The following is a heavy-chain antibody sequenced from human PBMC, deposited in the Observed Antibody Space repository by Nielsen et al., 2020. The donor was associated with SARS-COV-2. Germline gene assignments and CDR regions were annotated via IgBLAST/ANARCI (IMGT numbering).Heavy chain of an antibody. CDR3: AKVERAALLRYFDWSPPLGGMDV. J-gene: IGHJ6*02. D-gene: IGHD3-9*01. CDR1: GFTFSSYW. V-gene: IGHV3-23*01. Sequence: GESLKISCAASGFTFSSYWMSWVRQAPGKGLEWVSAISGSGGSTYYADSVKGRFTISRDNSKNTLYLQMNSLRAEDTAVYYCAKVERAALLRYFDWSPPLGGMDVWGQGTTVTVSS. CDR2: ISGSGGST.